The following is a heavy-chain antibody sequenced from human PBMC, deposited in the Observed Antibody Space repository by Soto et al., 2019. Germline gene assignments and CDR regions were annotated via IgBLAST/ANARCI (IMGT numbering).Heavy chain of an antibody. J-gene: IGHJ5*02. Sequence: QITLKESGPTLVKPTQTLTLTCTFSGFSLSTSGVGVGWIRQPPGKALEWLALIYWDDDKRYSPSLKSRLTITKDTSKNQVVLTMTNMDPVDTATYYCARGIVVVPAAMRPTLFDPWGQGTLVTVSS. CDR3: ARGIVVVPAAMRPTLFDP. D-gene: IGHD2-2*01. V-gene: IGHV2-5*02. CDR2: IYWDDDK. CDR1: GFSLSTSGVG.